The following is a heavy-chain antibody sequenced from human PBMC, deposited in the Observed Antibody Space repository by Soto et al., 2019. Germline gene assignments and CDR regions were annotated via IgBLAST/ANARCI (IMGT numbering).Heavy chain of an antibody. CDR3: ARRSYYDSSGYYDP. CDR2: IYYSGST. CDR1: GGSISSGGYS. D-gene: IGHD3-22*01. V-gene: IGHV4-30-2*01. Sequence: QLQLQESGSGLVKPSQTLSLTCAVSGGSISSGGYSWSWIRQPPGKGLEWIGYIYYSGSTYYNPSLKSRVTISVDRSKNQFSLKLSSVTAADTAVYYCARRSYYDSSGYYDPWGQGTLVTVSS. J-gene: IGHJ5*02.